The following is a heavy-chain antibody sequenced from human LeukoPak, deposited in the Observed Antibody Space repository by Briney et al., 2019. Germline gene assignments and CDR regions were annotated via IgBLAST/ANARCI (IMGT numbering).Heavy chain of an antibody. J-gene: IGHJ1*01. D-gene: IGHD6-19*01. CDR3: ARDIQPSGYSSGWYPGLPTQAEYFQH. V-gene: IGHV3-21*01. Sequence: GGSLRLSCAASGFTFSSYSMNWVRQAPGKGLEWVSSISSSSSYIYYADSVKGRFTISRDNAKNSLYLQMNSLRAEDTAVYYCARDIQPSGYSSGWYPGLPTQAEYFQHWGQGTLVTVSS. CDR2: ISSSSSYI. CDR1: GFTFSSYS.